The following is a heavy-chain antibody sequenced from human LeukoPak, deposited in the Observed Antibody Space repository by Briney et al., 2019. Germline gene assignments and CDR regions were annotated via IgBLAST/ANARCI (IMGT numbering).Heavy chain of an antibody. CDR2: IRYDGSNK. Sequence: GGSLRLSCAASGFTFSSYGMHWVRQAPGKGLEWVAFIRYDGSNKYYADSVKGRFTISRDNSKNTLYLQMNSLRAEDTAVYYCAKGPYYYDSSGYQLPDLYFDYWGQGTLVTISS. CDR1: GFTFSSYG. J-gene: IGHJ4*02. V-gene: IGHV3-30*02. D-gene: IGHD3-22*01. CDR3: AKGPYYYDSSGYQLPDLYFDY.